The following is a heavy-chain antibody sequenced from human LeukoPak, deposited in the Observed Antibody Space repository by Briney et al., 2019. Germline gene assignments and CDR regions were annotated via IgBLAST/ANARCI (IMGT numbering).Heavy chain of an antibody. V-gene: IGHV3-7*01. Sequence: GGSLRLSCAASGLTFSSYWMSWVRQAPGKGLEWVANIKQDGSEKYYVDSVKGRFTISRDNAKNSLYLQMNSLRAEDTAVYYCARVPLLRHYMDVWGKGTTVTVSS. D-gene: IGHD2-15*01. CDR2: IKQDGSEK. J-gene: IGHJ6*03. CDR3: ARVPLLRHYMDV. CDR1: GLTFSSYW.